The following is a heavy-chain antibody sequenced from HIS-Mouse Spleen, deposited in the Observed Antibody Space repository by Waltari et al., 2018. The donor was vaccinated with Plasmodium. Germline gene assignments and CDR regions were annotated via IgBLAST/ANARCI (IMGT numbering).Heavy chain of an antibody. CDR2: INHSGST. Sequence: QVQLQQWGAGLLKPSETLSLTCAVYGGSFSGYYWSWIRQPPGKGVEWIGEINHSGSTNYNPSLKRRVTIAVDTSKNQFSLKLSSVTAADTAVYYCARVTSSGVYWYFDLWGRGTLVTVSS. V-gene: IGHV4-34*01. CDR1: GGSFSGYY. CDR3: ARVTSSGVYWYFDL. J-gene: IGHJ2*01. D-gene: IGHD3-3*01.